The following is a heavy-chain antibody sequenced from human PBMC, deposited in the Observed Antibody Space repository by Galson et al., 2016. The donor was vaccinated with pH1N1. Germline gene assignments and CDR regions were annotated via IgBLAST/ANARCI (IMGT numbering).Heavy chain of an antibody. V-gene: IGHV4-4*07. J-gene: IGHJ6*02. CDR3: VREDIVVGEGWHHGMDA. CDR1: GVSIRSHY. CDR2: LYKTGST. Sequence: GVSIRSHYWSWVRQPAGKGLEWIGRLYKTGSTKYNPSLKSRISMSGDTSKNQISMKLTSVTAADTAVYYCVREDIVVGEGWHHGMDAWGRGTTVTVSS. D-gene: IGHD2-2*01.